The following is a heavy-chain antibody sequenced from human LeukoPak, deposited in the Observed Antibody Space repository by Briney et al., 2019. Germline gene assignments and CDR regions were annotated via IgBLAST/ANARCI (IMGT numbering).Heavy chain of an antibody. Sequence: PSETLSLTCTVSGGSISNYYWSWIRQPPGKGLEWIGYIYYSGSTNYNPSLKSRVTISVDTSKNQFSLKLSSVTAADTAVYYCARGGDYYDSSGYNDAFDIWGQGTMVTVSS. J-gene: IGHJ3*02. CDR3: ARGGDYYDSSGYNDAFDI. D-gene: IGHD3-22*01. V-gene: IGHV4-59*01. CDR2: IYYSGST. CDR1: GGSISNYY.